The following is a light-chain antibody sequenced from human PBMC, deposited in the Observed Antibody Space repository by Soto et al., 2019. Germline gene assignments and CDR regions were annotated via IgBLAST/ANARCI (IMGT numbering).Light chain of an antibody. V-gene: IGKV3-20*01. CDR2: GAS. Sequence: EIVLTQSPGTLSLSPGERATLSCRASQSVSSSYLAWYQQKPGQAPRLLIYGASSRATGIPDRFRGSGSGTDFTLTISRLEPEDLAVYYCQQYGSSLYTFGQGTKLEIK. CDR1: QSVSSSY. J-gene: IGKJ2*01. CDR3: QQYGSSLYT.